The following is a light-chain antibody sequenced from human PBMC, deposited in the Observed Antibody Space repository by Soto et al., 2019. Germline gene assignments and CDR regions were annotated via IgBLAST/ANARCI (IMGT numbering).Light chain of an antibody. V-gene: IGKV2-28*01. CDR2: LGS. CDR3: MQGLRPMYT. CDR1: QTLLHGNGYNY. Sequence: IALTQSPLSLPVTPGEPASISCRSSQTLLHGNGYNYLDWYLQKPGQSPQLLIYLGSNRASGVPDRFSGSGSGTYCTLKISRVEAEDVGIFYCMQGLRPMYTFGQGTKLEIK. J-gene: IGKJ2*01.